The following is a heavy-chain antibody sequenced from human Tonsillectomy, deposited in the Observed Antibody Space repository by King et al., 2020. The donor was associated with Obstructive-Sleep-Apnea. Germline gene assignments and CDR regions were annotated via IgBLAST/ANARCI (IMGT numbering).Heavy chain of an antibody. Sequence: ELQLVQSGAEVKKPGESLKISCKSSGYSFSNYWIGWVRQMPGKGLEWMGIIYPGDSDTRYSPSFQGQVTISDDKSISTAHLQWSSLKASDTAMYYCARQGKGTVMVTTYFDYWGQGTLVTVSS. D-gene: IGHD5-18*01. CDR1: GYSFSNYW. CDR3: ARQGKGTVMVTTYFDY. J-gene: IGHJ4*02. CDR2: IYPGDSDT. V-gene: IGHV5-51*01.